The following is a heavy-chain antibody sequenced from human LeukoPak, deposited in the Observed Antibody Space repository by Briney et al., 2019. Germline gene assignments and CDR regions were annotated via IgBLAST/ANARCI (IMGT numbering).Heavy chain of an antibody. CDR1: GFTFSSYA. J-gene: IGHJ6*04. V-gene: IGHV3-23*01. CDR3: AKSWAGPHYGMDV. Sequence: PGGSLRLSCAASGFTFSSYAMSWVRQAPGKGLEWVSAISGSGGSTYYADSVKGRFTISRDKSKNTLYLQMTSLRAEDTAVYYCAKSWAGPHYGMDVWGKGTTVTVSS. D-gene: IGHD3-10*01. CDR2: ISGSGGST.